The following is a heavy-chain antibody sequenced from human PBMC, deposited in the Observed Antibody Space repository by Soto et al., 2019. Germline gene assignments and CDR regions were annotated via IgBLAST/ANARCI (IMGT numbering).Heavy chain of an antibody. J-gene: IGHJ4*02. CDR3: AVEYSSSSGYFDY. V-gene: IGHV4-39*01. Sequence: QLQLQESGPGLVKPSETLSLTCTVSGGSISSSSYYWGWIRQPPGKGLEWIGSIYYSGSTYYNPSIQRRVTISVDTSKNQFSLNLSSVTAADTAVYYCAVEYSSSSGYFDYWGQGTLVTVSS. D-gene: IGHD6-6*01. CDR2: IYYSGST. CDR1: GGSISSSSYY.